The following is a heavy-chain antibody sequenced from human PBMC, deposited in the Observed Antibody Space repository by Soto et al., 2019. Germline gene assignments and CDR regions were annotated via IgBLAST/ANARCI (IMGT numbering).Heavy chain of an antibody. CDR2: MSFDGSNR. J-gene: IGHJ4*02. CDR3: AKAVHSSGYYSFFDY. Sequence: QVQLVESGGGVVQPGRSLRLSCAASGFTFDKFGMHWVRQAPGKGLEWVAVMSFDGSNRYYADSVKGRFTITRDNSKNTAHLQMNSLTTEDTAVYYCAKAVHSSGYYSFFDYWGQGTLVTVSS. CDR1: GFTFDKFG. V-gene: IGHV3-30*18. D-gene: IGHD3-22*01.